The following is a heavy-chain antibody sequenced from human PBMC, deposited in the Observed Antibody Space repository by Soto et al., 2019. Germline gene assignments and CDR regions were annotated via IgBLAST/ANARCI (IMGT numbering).Heavy chain of an antibody. Sequence: GGSLRLSCAASGFTFSSYDMHWVRQAPGKGLEWVAVISYDGSNKYYADSVKGRFTISRDNSKNTLYLQMNSLRAEDTAVYYCAREVKVSSSWYFGSQGRIGWFDPWGQGTLVTVSS. CDR2: ISYDGSNK. V-gene: IGHV3-30-3*01. J-gene: IGHJ5*02. CDR1: GFTFSSYD. D-gene: IGHD6-13*01. CDR3: AREVKVSSSWYFGSQGRIGWFDP.